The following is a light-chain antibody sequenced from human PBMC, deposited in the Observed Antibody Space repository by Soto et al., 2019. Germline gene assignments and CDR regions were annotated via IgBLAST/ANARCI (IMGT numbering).Light chain of an antibody. CDR2: TND. V-gene: IGLV1-44*01. J-gene: IGLJ1*01. CDR1: RSNIGSNS. Sequence: QSVLTQPPSASEPPGQRVTISCSGGRSNIGSNSGNWYQQLPGTAPKLHIYTNDQRPSGVTDRFSGSKSGTSDSLAVRGLMSDDEGEYYCAAWEDSRNSYFFVPGTKLTVL. CDR3: AAWEDSRNSYF.